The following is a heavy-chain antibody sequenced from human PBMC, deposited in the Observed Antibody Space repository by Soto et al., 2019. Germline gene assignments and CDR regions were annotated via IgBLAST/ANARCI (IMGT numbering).Heavy chain of an antibody. CDR1: GGTFSSYA. CDR2: IIPIFGTA. D-gene: IGHD2-15*01. CDR3: AREKGYCSGGSCRNWFDP. Sequence: VASVKVSCKASGGTFSSYAISWVRQAPGQGLEWMGGIIPIFGTANYAQKFQGRVTITADRSTSTAYMELSSLRSEDTAVYYCAREKGYCSGGSCRNWFDPWGQGTLVTVS. J-gene: IGHJ5*02. V-gene: IGHV1-69*06.